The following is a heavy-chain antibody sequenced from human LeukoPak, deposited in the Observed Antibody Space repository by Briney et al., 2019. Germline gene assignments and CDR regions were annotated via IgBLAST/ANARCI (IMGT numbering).Heavy chain of an antibody. Sequence: PGGSLRLSCAASGFTFSNAWMSWVRQAPGKGLEWVAVISYDGSNKYYADSVKGRFTISRDNSKNTLYLQMNSLRAEDTAVYYCATSLYDSSGYYSLDDAFDIWGQGTMVTVSS. V-gene: IGHV3-30*03. CDR2: ISYDGSNK. D-gene: IGHD3-22*01. CDR1: GFTFSNAW. J-gene: IGHJ3*02. CDR3: ATSLYDSSGYYSLDDAFDI.